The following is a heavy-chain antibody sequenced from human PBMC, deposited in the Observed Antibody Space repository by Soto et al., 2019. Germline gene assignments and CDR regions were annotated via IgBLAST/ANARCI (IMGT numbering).Heavy chain of an antibody. CDR1: GGSISSYY. J-gene: IGHJ4*02. D-gene: IGHD3-3*01. CDR2: IYYSGST. V-gene: IGHV4-59*01. CDR3: AQYDFWSGLAY. Sequence: SETLSLTCTVSGGSISSYYWSWIRQPPGKGLEWIGYIYYSGSTNYNPSLKSRVTISVDTSKNQFSLKLSSVTAADTAVYYCAQYDFWSGLAYWGQGTLVTVSS.